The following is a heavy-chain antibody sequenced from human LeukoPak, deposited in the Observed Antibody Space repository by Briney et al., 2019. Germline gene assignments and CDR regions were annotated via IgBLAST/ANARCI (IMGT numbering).Heavy chain of an antibody. D-gene: IGHD6-13*01. Sequence: ASVKVSCKASGYTFTSYYMHWVRQAPGQGLEWMGWINPNSGGTNYAQKFQGRVTMTRDTSISTAYMELSRLRSDDTAVYYCARGARFHSSWSKLYDYYYMDVWGKGTTVTISS. J-gene: IGHJ6*03. CDR1: GYTFTSYY. CDR3: ARGARFHSSWSKLYDYYYMDV. V-gene: IGHV1-2*02. CDR2: INPNSGGT.